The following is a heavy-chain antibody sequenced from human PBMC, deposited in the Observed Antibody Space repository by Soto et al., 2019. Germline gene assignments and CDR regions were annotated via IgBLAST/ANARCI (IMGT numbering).Heavy chain of an antibody. Sequence: KASDTLSLTCAVSGGSISSGGYSWSWIRQPPGKGLEWIGYIYHSGSTYYNPSLKSRVTISVDRSKNQFSLKLSSVTAADTAVYYCASAAPITYCSGGSCYAPAFDYWGQGTLVTVSS. V-gene: IGHV4-30-2*01. CDR3: ASAAPITYCSGGSCYAPAFDY. CDR2: IYHSGST. D-gene: IGHD2-15*01. J-gene: IGHJ4*02. CDR1: GGSISSGGYS.